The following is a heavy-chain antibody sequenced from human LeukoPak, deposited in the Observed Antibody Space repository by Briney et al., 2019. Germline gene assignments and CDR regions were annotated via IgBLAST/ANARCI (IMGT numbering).Heavy chain of an antibody. CDR3: AISREGLRGLRAFDQ. CDR1: GGSISSSGYY. Sequence: SETLSLTCTVSGGSISSSGYYWGRIRQPPGKGLEWIGSIYYSGSTFYNPSLKSRVTISVDTSKNQFSLKLNSVTAADTAVYYCAISREGLRGLRAFDQWGQGTLVTVSS. V-gene: IGHV4-39*01. J-gene: IGHJ4*02. CDR2: IYYSGST. D-gene: IGHD5-12*01.